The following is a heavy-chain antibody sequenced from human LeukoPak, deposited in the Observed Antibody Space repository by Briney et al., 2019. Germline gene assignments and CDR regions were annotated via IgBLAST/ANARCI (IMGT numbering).Heavy chain of an antibody. D-gene: IGHD4-17*01. CDR2: ISWDGGST. CDR3: ARGGGDYDQDYFDY. J-gene: IGHJ4*02. CDR1: GFTFDDYA. Sequence: PGGSLRLSCAASGFTFDDYAMHWVRQAPGKGLEWVSLISWDGGSTYYADSVKGRFTISRDNSKNSLYLQMNSLRAEDTALYYCARGGGDYDQDYFDYWGQGTLVTVSS. V-gene: IGHV3-43D*03.